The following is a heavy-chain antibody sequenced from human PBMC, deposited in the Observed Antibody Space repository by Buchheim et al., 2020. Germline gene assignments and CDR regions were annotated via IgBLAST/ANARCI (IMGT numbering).Heavy chain of an antibody. V-gene: IGHV3-7*01. D-gene: IGHD6-13*01. J-gene: IGHJ4*02. CDR3: AREGSSSWWWVSLSFFDY. CDR2: IKQDGSEK. CDR1: GFTFSSYW. Sequence: EVQLVESGGGLVQPGGSLRLSCAASGFTFSSYWMSWVRQAPGKGLEWVANIKQDGSEKSYVDSVKGRFTLSRDNAKNSLYLQKNSLRAEDTAVYYCAREGSSSWWWVSLSFFDYWGQGTL.